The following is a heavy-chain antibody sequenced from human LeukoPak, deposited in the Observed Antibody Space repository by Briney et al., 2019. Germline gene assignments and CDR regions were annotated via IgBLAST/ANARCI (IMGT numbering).Heavy chain of an antibody. V-gene: IGHV3-9*01. Sequence: GGSLRLSCAASGFTFDYYAMHWVRQAPGKGLEWVSGSSWNSGSIGYGDSVKGRFTISRDNAKNSLYLQMNSLRAEYTALYYCAKDIGSSGLDYWGQGTLVTVSS. CDR3: AKDIGSSGLDY. D-gene: IGHD6-13*01. CDR2: SSWNSGSI. J-gene: IGHJ4*02. CDR1: GFTFDYYA.